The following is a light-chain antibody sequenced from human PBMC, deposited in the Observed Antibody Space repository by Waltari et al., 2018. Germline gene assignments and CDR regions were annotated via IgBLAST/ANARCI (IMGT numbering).Light chain of an antibody. V-gene: IGKV4-1*01. CDR1: QSVLYSSNNKNY. J-gene: IGKJ3*01. Sequence: DIVMTQSPDSLAVSLGERATINCKSSQSVLYSSNNKNYLSWYQQKPGQPPKLLIYWASTRESGVPDRFTGGGSGTDFTLTISSLQAEDVGVYYCYQHYITPFTFGPGTKVDIK. CDR3: YQHYITPFT. CDR2: WAS.